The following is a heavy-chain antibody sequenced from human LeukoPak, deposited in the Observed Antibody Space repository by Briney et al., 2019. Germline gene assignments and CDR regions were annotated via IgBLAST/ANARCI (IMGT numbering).Heavy chain of an antibody. CDR2: IYTSGST. CDR3: ARVKGSIAAAGYYYYYYMDV. J-gene: IGHJ6*03. V-gene: IGHV4-4*07. CDR1: GYSISSGYY. D-gene: IGHD6-25*01. Sequence: SETLSLTCTVSGYSISSGYYWGWIRQPAGKGLEWIGRIYTSGSTNYNPSLKSRVTMSVDTSKNQFSLKLSSVTAADTAVYYCARVKGSIAAAGYYYYYYMDVWGKGTTVTISS.